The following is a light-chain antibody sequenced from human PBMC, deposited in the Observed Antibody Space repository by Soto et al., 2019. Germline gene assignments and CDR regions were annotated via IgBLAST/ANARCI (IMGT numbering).Light chain of an antibody. CDR2: DAS. Sequence: EIVMTQSPATLSVSPGERATLSCRASQSISDNLAWYQQKPGQAPRLLIYDASDRATGIPARFSGSGSGTAFTLTISGLEPEDFALYYCQQRYNWPLTFGGGTKLDIK. J-gene: IGKJ4*01. V-gene: IGKV3-11*01. CDR3: QQRYNWPLT. CDR1: QSISDN.